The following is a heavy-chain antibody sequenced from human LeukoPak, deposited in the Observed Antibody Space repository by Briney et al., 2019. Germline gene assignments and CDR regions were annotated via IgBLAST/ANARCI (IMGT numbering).Heavy chain of an antibody. D-gene: IGHD6-19*01. CDR1: GGSISSSY. J-gene: IGHJ5*02. V-gene: IGHV4-4*07. CDR3: ARDFGFGSA. Sequence: PSETLSLTCTVSGGSISSSYWGWIRQPAGKGLEWIGRIFTSGTTEYNPSLKSRVTMSVDTSKNQFSLKLTSVTAADTAVYYCARDFGFGSAWGQGALVTVSS. CDR2: IFTSGTT.